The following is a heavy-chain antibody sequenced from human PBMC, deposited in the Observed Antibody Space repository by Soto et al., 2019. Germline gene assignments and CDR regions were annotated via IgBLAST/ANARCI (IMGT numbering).Heavy chain of an antibody. Sequence: QVHLVESGGGLVKPGGSLRLSCATSGFPVSDYYMSWIRQAPGKGLEWLSHISPKSTYTNYADSVKGRFTISRDNTKSSLFLQMNSLGVEDTAVYYCARGGGGGLFEHWGQGVLVTVS. CDR2: ISPKSTYT. J-gene: IGHJ4*02. D-gene: IGHD2-21*01. CDR3: ARGGGGGLFEH. CDR1: GFPVSDYY. V-gene: IGHV3-11*06.